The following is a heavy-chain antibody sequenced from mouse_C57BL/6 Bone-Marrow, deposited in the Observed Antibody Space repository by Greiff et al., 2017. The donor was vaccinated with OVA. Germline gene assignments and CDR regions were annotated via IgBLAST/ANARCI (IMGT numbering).Heavy chain of an antibody. CDR2: IYPGDGDT. CDR3: ARTIYYGNCRYWYFDV. J-gene: IGHJ1*03. V-gene: IGHV1-80*01. D-gene: IGHD2-1*01. Sequence: QVQLQQSGAELVKPGASVKISCKASGYAFSSYWMNWVKQRPGKGLEWIGQIYPGDGDTNYNGKFKGKATLTADKSSSTAYMQLSSLTSEDSAVYFCARTIYYGNCRYWYFDVWGTGTTVTVSS. CDR1: GYAFSSYW.